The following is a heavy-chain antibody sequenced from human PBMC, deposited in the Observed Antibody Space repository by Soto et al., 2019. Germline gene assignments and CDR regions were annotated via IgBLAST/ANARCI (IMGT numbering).Heavy chain of an antibody. J-gene: IGHJ4*02. V-gene: IGHV3-7*01. CDR2: MNPDGSQE. CDR1: GCTFSDYW. Sequence: GGSLRLSCAASGCTFSDYWMIWVRLTPGKGLEWVAHMNPDGSQESYVDSVKGRFTMSRGNAQNSLFLHMSSLRPEDTAIYYCARFYNWGPGTLVTVSS. CDR3: ARFYN.